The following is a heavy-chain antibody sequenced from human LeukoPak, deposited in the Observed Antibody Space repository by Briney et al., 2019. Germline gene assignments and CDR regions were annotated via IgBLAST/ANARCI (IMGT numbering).Heavy chain of an antibody. D-gene: IGHD3-16*01. Sequence: GGSLILSCVASGFPFSMYDMHWVRQAPGKSLEWVSTIRSGGDTFYSASVRGRFIISRDDVKNSLNLQMNSLGDGDTAVYYCTRVKSGGVPGATYFYYVDVWGKGTTVIVFS. CDR3: TRVKSGGVPGATYFYYVDV. CDR2: IRSGGDT. CDR1: GFPFSMYD. V-gene: IGHV3-13*01. J-gene: IGHJ6*03.